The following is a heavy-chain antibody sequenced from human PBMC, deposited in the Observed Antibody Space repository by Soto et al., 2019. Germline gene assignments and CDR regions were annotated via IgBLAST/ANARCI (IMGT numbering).Heavy chain of an antibody. CDR1: GGTFSSTG. J-gene: IGHJ6*02. CDR3: AVKKAPGLRFVDWPGAQHYYYGMDV. V-gene: IGHV1-69*01. Sequence: QVQLVQSGAEVKKPGSSVKVSCKASGGTFSSTGISWVRQAPGQGLEWMGGISPMYGTENYAQKFQGRVTITADESTSTTYMELSSLRSKDSAVYYCAVKKAPGLRFVDWPGAQHYYYGMDVWGQGTTVTVSS. D-gene: IGHD3-3*01. CDR2: ISPMYGTE.